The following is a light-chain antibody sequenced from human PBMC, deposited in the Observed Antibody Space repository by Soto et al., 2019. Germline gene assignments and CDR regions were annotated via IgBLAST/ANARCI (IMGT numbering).Light chain of an antibody. CDR1: QRVASD. CDR2: DAS. V-gene: IGKV3-20*01. Sequence: VLTQSPGPLSLSPGEGATLSCRSSQRVASDLAWYFQKPGQPTRLLIYDASIRATGIPDRISGSGSERDFSLTISRLAPEDAAVYYGPQYLNATRTFGQATKLDVK. J-gene: IGKJ1*01. CDR3: PQYLNATRT.